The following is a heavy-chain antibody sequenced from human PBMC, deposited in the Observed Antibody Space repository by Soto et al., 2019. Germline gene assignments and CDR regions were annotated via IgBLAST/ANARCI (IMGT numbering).Heavy chain of an antibody. V-gene: IGHV2-5*02. CDR2: IYWDDDK. Sequence: QITLKESGPTLVKPTQTLTLTCTFSGFSLSTSGVGVGWIRQPPGKALEWLALIYWDDDKRYSPSLNSRLTITNDTSKNQVVLTKTNMYPVDTGTYCCAHNSGSTLAFDYWGQGTLVTVSS. CDR3: AHNSGSTLAFDY. CDR1: GFSLSTSGVG. D-gene: IGHD2-2*01. J-gene: IGHJ4*02.